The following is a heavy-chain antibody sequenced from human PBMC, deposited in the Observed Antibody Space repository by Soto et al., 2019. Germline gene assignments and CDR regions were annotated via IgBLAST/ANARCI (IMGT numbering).Heavy chain of an antibody. Sequence: QVQLVQSGAEVKKPGSSVKVSCKASGGTFSSYAISWVRQAPGQGLEWMGGSIPIFGTANYAQKFQGRVTMTADESTSTAYMELSSLGSEDTAGYYCARCWDPSYFDYWGQGTLVTVSS. CDR3: ARCWDPSYFDY. CDR1: GGTFSSYA. V-gene: IGHV1-69*12. CDR2: SIPIFGTA. J-gene: IGHJ4*02. D-gene: IGHD1-26*01.